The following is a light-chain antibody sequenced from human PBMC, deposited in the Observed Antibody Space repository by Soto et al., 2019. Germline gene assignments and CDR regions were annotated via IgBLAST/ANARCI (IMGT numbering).Light chain of an antibody. V-gene: IGKV3-20*01. Sequence: IVLTPSTGTLSLSPVERATLSCMASQTGSNSYLAWYQHKSGQAPRLLIYGVYTRASGIPDRFSGSGSGTEFTLTITRLEPEDSVVYFCQHYGYSQWTLGQGTKVDI. CDR2: GVY. J-gene: IGKJ1*01. CDR3: QHYGYSQWT. CDR1: QTGSNSY.